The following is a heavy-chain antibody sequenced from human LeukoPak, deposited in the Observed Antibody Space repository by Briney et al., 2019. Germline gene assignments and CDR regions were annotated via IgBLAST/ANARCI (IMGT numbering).Heavy chain of an antibody. CDR1: GGSISSSNYY. CDR3: ARGEPYYYDSSGSNL. Sequence: SETLSLTCTVSGGSISSSNYYWGWIRQPPGKGLEWIGSIYYSGTTYYNPSLKSRVTISVDTSRNQLSLKLSSVTAADTAVYYCARGEPYYYDSSGSNLWGRGTLVTVSS. V-gene: IGHV4-39*07. J-gene: IGHJ2*01. D-gene: IGHD3-22*01. CDR2: IYYSGTT.